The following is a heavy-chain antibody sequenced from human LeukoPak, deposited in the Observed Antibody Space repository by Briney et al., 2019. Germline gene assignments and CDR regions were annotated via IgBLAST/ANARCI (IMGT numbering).Heavy chain of an antibody. D-gene: IGHD2-8*01. CDR2: MNEYGGDI. Sequence: WGSLRLSCAASGFNFGGFSMSWVRQAPGKGLEWVTHMNEYGGDIFYVDSVKDRFTISRDNAKNLLYLQMNSLRAEDTAVYFCARPRGCNSGRCNNFDYWGQGTLVTVSS. CDR3: ARPRGCNSGRCNNFDY. CDR1: GFNFGGFS. J-gene: IGHJ4*02. V-gene: IGHV3-7*01.